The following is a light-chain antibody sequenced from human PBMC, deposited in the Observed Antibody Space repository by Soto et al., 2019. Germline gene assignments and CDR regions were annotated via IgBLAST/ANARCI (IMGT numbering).Light chain of an antibody. J-gene: IGLJ2*01. CDR2: RNT. CDR1: GSNIGSHY. Sequence: QSVLTQPPSASGTPGQGVIISCSGSGSNIGSHYVYWYQLLPGTAPKLLIYRNTQRPSGVPHRCSGSKSGTSASLAISGLRSDDEGDDYCSTRDDSLSALVFGGGTKLTVL. V-gene: IGLV1-47*01. CDR3: STRDDSLSALV.